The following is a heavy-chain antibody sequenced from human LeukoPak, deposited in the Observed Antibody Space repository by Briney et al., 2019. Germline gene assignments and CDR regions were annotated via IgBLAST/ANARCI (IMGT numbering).Heavy chain of an antibody. CDR2: ISSSSSYI. J-gene: IGHJ4*02. V-gene: IGHV3-21*01. CDR1: GFTFSSYS. Sequence: GGSLRLSCAASGFTFSSYSMNWVRQAPGKGLEWVSSISSSSSYIYYADSVKGRFTISRDNAKNSLYLQMNSLRAGDTAVYYCARGDYQLLPGFDYWGQGTLVTVSS. D-gene: IGHD2-2*01. CDR3: ARGDYQLLPGFDY.